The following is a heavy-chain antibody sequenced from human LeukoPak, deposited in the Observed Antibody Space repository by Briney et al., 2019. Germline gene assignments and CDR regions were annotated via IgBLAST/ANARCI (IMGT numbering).Heavy chain of an antibody. CDR3: ATAVAGHYYYYYMDV. V-gene: IGHV1-46*01. J-gene: IGHJ6*03. CDR2: INPSGGST. Sequence: ASVKVSCKASGHTFTGYYMHWVRQAPGQGLEWMGIINPSGGSTSYAQKFQGRVTMTRDTSTSTVYMELSSLRSEDTAVYYCATAVAGHYYYYYMDVWGKGTTVTISS. D-gene: IGHD6-19*01. CDR1: GHTFTGYY.